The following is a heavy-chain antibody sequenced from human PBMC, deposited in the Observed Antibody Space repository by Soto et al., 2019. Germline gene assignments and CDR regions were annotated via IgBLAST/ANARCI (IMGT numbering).Heavy chain of an antibody. J-gene: IGHJ6*02. CDR1: GVSVSDYH. CDR3: ARLDAHIAVALPSYYYYGMDV. V-gene: IGHV4-59*08. Sequence: SETLSLTCSVSGVSVSDYHWTWIRLTPKKELQWIGFIHYNGRTDSSPSLKSRVTISVDTSKNQFSLKLSSVTAADTAVYYCARLDAHIAVALPSYYYYGMDVWGQGTTVTVS. CDR2: IHYNGRT. D-gene: IGHD6-19*01.